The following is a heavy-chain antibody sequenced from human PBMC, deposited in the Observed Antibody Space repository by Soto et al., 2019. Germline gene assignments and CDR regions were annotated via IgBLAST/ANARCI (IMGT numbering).Heavy chain of an antibody. CDR3: ARSGSVVGAAITDY. CDR1: GGSIGSYY. Sequence: SETLSLTCTVSGGSIGSYYWSWIRQPPGKGLEWIGYIYYSDSINYNPSLKSRVIISDDKSINTAYLHWRSLKAADTAMYYCARSGSVVGAAITDYWGQGTLVTVSS. D-gene: IGHD1-26*01. J-gene: IGHJ4*02. CDR2: IYYSDSI. V-gene: IGHV4-59*12.